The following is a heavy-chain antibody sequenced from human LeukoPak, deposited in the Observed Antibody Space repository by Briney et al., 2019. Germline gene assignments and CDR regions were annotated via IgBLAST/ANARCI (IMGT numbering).Heavy chain of an antibody. D-gene: IGHD3-22*01. Sequence: GGSLRLSCAASGFTFDDYAMHWVRQVPGKGLEWVSLISGDGGSTYYADSVKGRFTISRDNSKNSLYLQMNSLRTEDTALYYCAKDTYYDSSGYYNVDYWGQGTLVTVSS. V-gene: IGHV3-43*02. J-gene: IGHJ4*02. CDR3: AKDTYYDSSGYYNVDY. CDR2: ISGDGGST. CDR1: GFTFDDYA.